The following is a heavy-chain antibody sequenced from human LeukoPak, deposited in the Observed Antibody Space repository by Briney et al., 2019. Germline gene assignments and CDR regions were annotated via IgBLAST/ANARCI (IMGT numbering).Heavy chain of an antibody. CDR3: AREQGYCTNGVCYRGPWFDP. Sequence: PGGSLRLSCAASGFTFSSYSMNWVRQAPGKGLEWVSSISSSSSYIYYADSVKGRFTISRDNAKNSLYLQMNSLRAEDTAVYYCAREQGYCTNGVCYRGPWFDPWGQGTLVTVSS. V-gene: IGHV3-21*01. CDR2: ISSSSSYI. CDR1: GFTFSSYS. D-gene: IGHD2-8*01. J-gene: IGHJ5*02.